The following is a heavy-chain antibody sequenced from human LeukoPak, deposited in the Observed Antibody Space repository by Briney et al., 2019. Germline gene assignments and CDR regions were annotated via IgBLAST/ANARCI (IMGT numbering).Heavy chain of an antibody. CDR1: GDSVSRNSAA. D-gene: IGHD5-18*01. V-gene: IGHV6-1*01. Sequence: QSLSLTCAISGDSVSRNSAAWNWIRQSPSRGLEWLGRTYYRSKWYNYYAVSVKSRITINPDTSKNQFSLQLNSVTAEDTAVYYCARGRAMVYYYYGMDVWGQGTTVTVSS. CDR3: ARGRAMVYYYYGMDV. J-gene: IGHJ6*02. CDR2: TYYRSKWYN.